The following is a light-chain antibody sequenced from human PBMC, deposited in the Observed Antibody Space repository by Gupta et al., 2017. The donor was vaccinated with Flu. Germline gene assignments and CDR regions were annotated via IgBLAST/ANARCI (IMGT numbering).Light chain of an antibody. CDR3: TSYKSSSCGLV. CDR2: NVS. CDR1: STTVGVVND. V-gene: IGLV2-14*04. Sequence: ITIACTGSSTTVGVVNDVPWYNQHPGKAPKLVIYNVSKRPAGVPHRFSGSKSDNTASLTITGLQAEDEAEYYCTSYKSSSCGLVFGGGTRLTVL. J-gene: IGLJ2*01.